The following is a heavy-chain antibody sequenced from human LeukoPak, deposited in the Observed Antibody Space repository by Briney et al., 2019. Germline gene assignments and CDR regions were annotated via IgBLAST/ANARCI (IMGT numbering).Heavy chain of an antibody. J-gene: IGHJ4*02. CDR1: GFTFSSYA. CDR3: AKGNTMYTAYYFDY. D-gene: IGHD3-10*02. Sequence: GGALRLSCAASGFTFSSYAMSWVRQAPGKGLEWVSTISGSGGSTHFADSVKGRFTISRDNSKNTLYLQMNSLRAEDTAIYYCAKGNTMYTAYYFDYWGQGTLVTVSS. CDR2: ISGSGGST. V-gene: IGHV3-23*01.